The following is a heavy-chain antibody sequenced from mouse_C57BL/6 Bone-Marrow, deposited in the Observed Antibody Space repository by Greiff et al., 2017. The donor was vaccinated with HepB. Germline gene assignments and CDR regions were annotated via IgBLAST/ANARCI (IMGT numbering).Heavy chain of an antibody. Sequence: QVQLQQSGAELVRPGASVKLSCKASGYPFTDYYINWVKQRPGQGLEWIARIYPGSGNTYYNEKFKGKATLTAEKSSSTAYMQLSSLTTEDSAVYYCARTSNYYAMDYWGQGTSVTVSS. CDR1: GYPFTDYY. CDR3: ARTSNYYAMDY. V-gene: IGHV1-76*01. J-gene: IGHJ4*01. CDR2: IYPGSGNT.